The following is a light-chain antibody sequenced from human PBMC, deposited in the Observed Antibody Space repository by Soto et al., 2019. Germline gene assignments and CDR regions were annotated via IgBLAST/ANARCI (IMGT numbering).Light chain of an antibody. CDR2: DDS. Sequence: QSVLTQPASVSGSPGQSITISCTGTSSDVVGYNHVSWYHHHPGKAPKLLIYDDSHRPSGVSNRFSGSKSGNTASLTISGLQAEDEADYYCSSYTSNSHYVFGTGTKVTVL. CDR1: SSDVVGYNH. V-gene: IGLV2-14*03. CDR3: SSYTSNSHYV. J-gene: IGLJ1*01.